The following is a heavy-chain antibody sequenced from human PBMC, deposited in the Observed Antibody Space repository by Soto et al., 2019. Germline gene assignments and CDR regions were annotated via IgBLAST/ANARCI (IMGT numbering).Heavy chain of an antibody. CDR3: ARGKDSTTWYGWGYNWFEP. CDR2: IFSNDEK. Sequence: SGPTLVNPTETLTLTCTVSGFSLSNTTMGVSWIRQPPGRALEWLAHIFSNDEKSYSASLKSRLTISKDTSKSQVVLTMTHMDPVDTATYFCARGKDSTTWYGWGYNWFEPWGQGTLVTVSS. V-gene: IGHV2-26*01. J-gene: IGHJ5*02. D-gene: IGHD2-2*01. CDR1: GFSLSNTTMG.